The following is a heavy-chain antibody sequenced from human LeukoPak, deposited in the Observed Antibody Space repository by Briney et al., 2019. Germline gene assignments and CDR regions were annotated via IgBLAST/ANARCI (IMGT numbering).Heavy chain of an antibody. D-gene: IGHD2-2*01. V-gene: IGHV1-18*01. CDR3: AREPHCSSTSCLKQFDP. CDR2: ISAYNGNT. J-gene: IGHJ5*02. Sequence: ASVKVSCKASGYTFTSYGISWVRQAPGQGLEWMGWISAYNGNTNYAQKLQGRVTMTTDTSTSTAYMELRSLRSDDTAVYYCAREPHCSSTSCLKQFDPWGQGTLVTVSS. CDR1: GYTFTSYG.